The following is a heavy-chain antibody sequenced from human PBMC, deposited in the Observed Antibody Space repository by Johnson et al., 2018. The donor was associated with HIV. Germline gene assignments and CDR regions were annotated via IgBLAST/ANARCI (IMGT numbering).Heavy chain of an antibody. CDR1: GFSFRSYW. CDR3: ARGQQDMGAGAFDI. CDR2: IKQDGSET. J-gene: IGHJ3*02. V-gene: IGHV3-7*01. D-gene: IGHD3-16*01. Sequence: MLLVESGGGLVKPGGSLRLSCAASGFSFRSYWMSWVRQAPGKGLEWVANIKQDGSETFYADSVKGRFTISRDNAKNSLFLQMNSLRAGDTAVYYCARGQQDMGAGAFDIWGQGTMVTVSS.